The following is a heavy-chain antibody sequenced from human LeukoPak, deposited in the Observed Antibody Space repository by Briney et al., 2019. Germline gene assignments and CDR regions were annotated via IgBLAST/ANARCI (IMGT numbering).Heavy chain of an antibody. J-gene: IGHJ3*02. CDR3: AEWLRPNDAFDI. Sequence: SETLSLTCIVSDGSVSSGNYYWSWIRQSPGTGLEWIGYIHYSGSTKYNPSLKSRVTISVDTSKNQFSLRLSSVTAADTAVYYCAEWLRPNDAFDIWGQGTMVTVSS. CDR2: IHYSGST. D-gene: IGHD5-12*01. V-gene: IGHV4-61*01. CDR1: DGSVSSGNYY.